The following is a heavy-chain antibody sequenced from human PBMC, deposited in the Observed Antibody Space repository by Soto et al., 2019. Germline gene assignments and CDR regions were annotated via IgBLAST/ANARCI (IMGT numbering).Heavy chain of an antibody. Sequence: ASVKVSCKASGYTFTSYGISWVRQAPGQGLEWMGWISAYNGNTNYAQKLQGRVTLTTDTSTTTAYMELRSLRSDDTAVYYCVRDEVGNSGGYFRQWGQGTLVTVS. V-gene: IGHV1-18*01. CDR1: GYTFTSYG. D-gene: IGHD1-26*01. CDR2: ISAYNGNT. CDR3: VRDEVGNSGGYFRQ. J-gene: IGHJ1*01.